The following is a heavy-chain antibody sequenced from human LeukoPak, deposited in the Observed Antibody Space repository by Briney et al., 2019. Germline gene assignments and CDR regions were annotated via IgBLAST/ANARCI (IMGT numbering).Heavy chain of an antibody. Sequence: PGGSLRLSCAASGFTFSSYSMNWVRQAPGKGLEWVSSISSSSSYIYYADSVRGRFTISRDNAKNSLYLQMNSLRAEDTAVYYCARDLLPRTSSSSSGFDYWGQGTLVTVSS. CDR1: GFTFSSYS. V-gene: IGHV3-21*01. CDR3: ARDLLPRTSSSSSGFDY. J-gene: IGHJ4*02. CDR2: ISSSSSYI. D-gene: IGHD6-6*01.